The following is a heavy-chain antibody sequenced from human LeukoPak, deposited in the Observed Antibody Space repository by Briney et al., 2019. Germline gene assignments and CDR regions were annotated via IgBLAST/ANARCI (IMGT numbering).Heavy chain of an antibody. V-gene: IGHV4-39*07. CDR3: ARDPPMVRGVMYPWGAFDI. J-gene: IGHJ3*02. D-gene: IGHD3-10*01. CDR2: IYYSGST. Sequence: SETLSLTCTVSGVSISSSSYYWGWIRQPPGKGLEWIGSIYYSGSTYYNPSLKSRVTISVDTSKNQFSLKLSSVTAADSAVYYCARDPPMVRGVMYPWGAFDIWGPGTMVIVSS. CDR1: GVSISSSSYY.